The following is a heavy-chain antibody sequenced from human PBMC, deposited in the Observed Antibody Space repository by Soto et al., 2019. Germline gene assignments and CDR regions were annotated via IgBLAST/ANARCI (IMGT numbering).Heavy chain of an antibody. CDR2: ISSTTNYI. CDR1: GFTFTRYS. CDR3: ARESEDLTSIFDN. Sequence: EVQLVESGGGLVKPGGSLRLSCAASGFTFTRYSMNWVRQAPGKGLELVSSISSTTNYIYYGDSMKGRFTISRDNAKNLLSLEMNSLRAEDTAVFYCARESEDLTSIFDNWGQGTLVTVSS. V-gene: IGHV3-21*06. J-gene: IGHJ4*02.